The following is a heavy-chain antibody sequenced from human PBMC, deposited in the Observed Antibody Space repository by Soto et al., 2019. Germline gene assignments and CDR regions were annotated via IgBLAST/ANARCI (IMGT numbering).Heavy chain of an antibody. CDR3: ARVFGYCTNGVCYTVHYYYYYMDV. CDR1: GFTFSDYY. V-gene: IGHV3-11*01. D-gene: IGHD2-8*01. Sequence: QVQLVESGGGSVKPGGSLRLSCAASGFTFSDYYMSWIRQAPGKGLEWVSYISSSGSTIYYADSVKGRFTISRDNAKNSLYLQMNSLRAEDTAVYYCARVFGYCTNGVCYTVHYYYYYMDVWGKGTTVTVSS. CDR2: ISSSGSTI. J-gene: IGHJ6*03.